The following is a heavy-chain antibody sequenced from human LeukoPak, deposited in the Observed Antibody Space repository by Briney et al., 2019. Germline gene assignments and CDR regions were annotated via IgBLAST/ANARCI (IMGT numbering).Heavy chain of an antibody. J-gene: IGHJ6*03. Sequence: TSETLSLTCTVSGGSISSYYWSWIRQPAGKGLEWIGRIYTSGSTNYNPSLKSRVTMSVDTSKNQFSLKLSSVTAADTAVYYCARDFRSWELPYYYYYYIDVWGKGTTVTVYS. CDR1: GGSISSYY. CDR2: IYTSGST. D-gene: IGHD1-26*01. V-gene: IGHV4-4*07. CDR3: ARDFRSWELPYYYYYYIDV.